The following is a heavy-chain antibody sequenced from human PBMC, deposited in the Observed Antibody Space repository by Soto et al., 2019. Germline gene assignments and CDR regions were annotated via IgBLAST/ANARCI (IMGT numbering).Heavy chain of an antibody. CDR3: AKARHSTSWYGVEADF. CDR2: ISYGGDNK. J-gene: IGHJ4*02. Sequence: QVQLVESGGGVVQPGRSLRLSCAASGFIFSDYAMHWVRQAPGKGLEWVAVISYGGDNKYYTDSVRGRFAISRDNLKNPLYLPMNSLHPEDTAVYNCAKARHSTSWYGVEADFWGQGTLVTVSS. D-gene: IGHD6-13*01. CDR1: GFIFSDYA. V-gene: IGHV3-30*09.